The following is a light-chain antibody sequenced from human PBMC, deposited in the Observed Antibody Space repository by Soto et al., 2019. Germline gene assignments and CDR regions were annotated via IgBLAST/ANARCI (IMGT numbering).Light chain of an antibody. CDR2: EVS. Sequence: QSVLTQPASVSGSPGQSVSISCTGTSSGVGFYNYVSWYQQHPGKAPKLMIYEVSNRPSAVSSRFSGSKSGNTASLTISGLQAEDEADYYCSSYTSSSAYVFGTGTKVTVL. CDR3: SSYTSSSAYV. J-gene: IGLJ1*01. V-gene: IGLV2-14*01. CDR1: SSGVGFYNY.